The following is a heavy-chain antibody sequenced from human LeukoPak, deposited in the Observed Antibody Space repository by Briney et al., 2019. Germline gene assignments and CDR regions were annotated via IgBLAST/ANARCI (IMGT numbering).Heavy chain of an antibody. D-gene: IGHD3-22*01. V-gene: IGHV3-30*03. Sequence: PGGSLRLSCAASGFTFRTYGMHWVRQAPGKGLEWVAAISHDGSNKDYADSVKGRFTISRDNAKNTLYLQMNSLRAEDTAVYYCARAKPMIVLGAFDIWGQGTMVTVSS. CDR3: ARAKPMIVLGAFDI. J-gene: IGHJ3*02. CDR1: GFTFRTYG. CDR2: ISHDGSNK.